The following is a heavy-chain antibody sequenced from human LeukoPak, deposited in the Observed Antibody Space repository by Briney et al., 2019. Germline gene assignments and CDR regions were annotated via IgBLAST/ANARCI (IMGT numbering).Heavy chain of an antibody. CDR2: ISWNSGSI. D-gene: IGHD3-22*01. J-gene: IGHJ4*02. V-gene: IGHV3-9*01. Sequence: GGSLRLSCAASGFTFSSYWMHWVRQAPGKGLEWVSGISWNSGSIGYADSVKGRFTISRDNAKNSLYLQMNSLRAEDTALYYCAKDIDYYDSSPLFGYWGQGTLVTVSS. CDR3: AKDIDYYDSSPLFGY. CDR1: GFTFSSYW.